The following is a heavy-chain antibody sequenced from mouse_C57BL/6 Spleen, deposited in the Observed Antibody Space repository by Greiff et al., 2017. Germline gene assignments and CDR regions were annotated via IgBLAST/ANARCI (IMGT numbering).Heavy chain of an antibody. CDR1: GFTFSDYG. Sequence: VQLKESGGGLVKPGGSLKLSCAASGFTFSDYGMHWVRQAPEKGLEWVAYISSGSSTIYYADTVKGRFTISRANAKNTLFLQMTSLRSEDTAMYYCARSYYDYYFDYWGQGTTLTVSS. J-gene: IGHJ2*01. CDR2: ISSGSSTI. V-gene: IGHV5-17*01. CDR3: ARSYYDYYFDY. D-gene: IGHD2-4*01.